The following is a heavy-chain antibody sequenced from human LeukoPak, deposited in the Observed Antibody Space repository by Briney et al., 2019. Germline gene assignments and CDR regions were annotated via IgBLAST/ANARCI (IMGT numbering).Heavy chain of an antibody. J-gene: IGHJ6*04. V-gene: IGHV3-48*03. CDR1: GFSFSSYG. D-gene: IGHD3-10*02. CDR3: AELGITMIGGV. CDR2: ISSSGSTI. Sequence: GGSLRLSCAAAGFSFSSYGMNWVRQAPGKGLEWVSYISSSGSTIYYADSVKGRFTISRDNAKNSLYLQMNSLRAEDTAVYYCAELGITMIGGVWGKGTTVTVSS.